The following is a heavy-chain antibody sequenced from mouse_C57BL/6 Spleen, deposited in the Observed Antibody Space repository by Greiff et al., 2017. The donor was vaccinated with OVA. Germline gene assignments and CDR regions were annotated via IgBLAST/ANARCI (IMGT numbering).Heavy chain of an antibody. Sequence: VQLKESGAELVRPGASVTLSCKASGYTFTDYEMHWVKQTPVHGLEWIGAIDPETGGTAYNQKFKGKAILTADKSSSTAYMELRSLTSEDSAVYYCTRWGFYAMDYWGQGTSVTVSS. CDR2: IDPETGGT. CDR1: GYTFTDYE. CDR3: TRWGFYAMDY. J-gene: IGHJ4*01. V-gene: IGHV1-15*01.